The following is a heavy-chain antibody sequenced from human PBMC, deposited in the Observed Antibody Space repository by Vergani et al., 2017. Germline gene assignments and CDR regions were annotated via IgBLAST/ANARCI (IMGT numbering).Heavy chain of an antibody. J-gene: IGHJ6*02. CDR3: ARHQYYYSSGTYRGGMDV. CDR1: GYSFTSYW. CDR2: IYPGDSDT. D-gene: IGHD3-10*01. V-gene: IGHV5-51*01. Sequence: EVQLVQSGAEVKKPGESLKISCKGSGYSFTSYWIGWVRQMPGKGLEWMGIIYPGDSDTRYSPSFQGQVTISADKSISTAYLQWSSLKASDTAMYYCARHQYYYSSGTYRGGMDVWGQGTTVTVSS.